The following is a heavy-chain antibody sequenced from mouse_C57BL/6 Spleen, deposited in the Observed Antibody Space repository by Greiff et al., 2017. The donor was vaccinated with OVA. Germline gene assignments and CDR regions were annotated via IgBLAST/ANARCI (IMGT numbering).Heavy chain of an antibody. J-gene: IGHJ2*01. D-gene: IGHD1-1*01. Sequence: EVMLVESGGGLVQPGGSMKLSCVASGFTFSNYWMNWVRQSPEKGLEWVAQLRLKSDNYATHYAESVKGRFTISRDDSKSSVYLQMNNLRSEDTGIYYCTSYYYGSSFDYWGQGTTLTVSS. CDR2: LRLKSDNYAT. CDR3: TSYYYGSSFDY. CDR1: GFTFSNYW. V-gene: IGHV6-3*01.